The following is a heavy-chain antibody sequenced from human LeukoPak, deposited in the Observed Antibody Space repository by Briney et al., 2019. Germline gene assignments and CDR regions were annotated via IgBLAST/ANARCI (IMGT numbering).Heavy chain of an antibody. V-gene: IGHV3-21*01. D-gene: IGHD3-22*01. CDR1: GFTFSSYS. J-gene: IGHJ4*02. CDR3: AKASSGPDGGHY. Sequence: GGSLRLSCAASGFTFSSYSMNWVRQAPGKGLEWVSSISSSSSYIYYADSVKGRFTISRDNAKNSLYLQMNSLRAEDTAVYYCAKASSGPDGGHYWGQGTLVTVSS. CDR2: ISSSSSYI.